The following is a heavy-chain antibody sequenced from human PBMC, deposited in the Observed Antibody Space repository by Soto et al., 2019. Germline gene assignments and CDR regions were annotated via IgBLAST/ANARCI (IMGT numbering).Heavy chain of an antibody. CDR1: GGSISSGGHH. CDR3: ARGPYGDFSNFGC. D-gene: IGHD4-17*01. Sequence: SDTLSVPCTVSGGSISSGGHHWSWIRQHPGKGLEWLGYIFYGGSTYYNPSLESRLTISANTSKNHFSLELSSVGAADTAVYYCARGPYGDFSNFGCWGQGTLVTVSS. J-gene: IGHJ4*02. V-gene: IGHV4-31*03. CDR2: IFYGGST.